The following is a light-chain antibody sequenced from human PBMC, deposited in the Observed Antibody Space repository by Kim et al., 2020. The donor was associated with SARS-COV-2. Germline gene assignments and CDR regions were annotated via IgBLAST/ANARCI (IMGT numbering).Light chain of an antibody. V-gene: IGKV1-27*01. CDR1: QGMSNY. J-gene: IGKJ2*03. CDR2: AAS. CDR3: QNYNTAPRS. Sequence: SASIGDRVTITCRASQGMSNYLAWYQQKAAQPPKLLISAASTLQSGVPSRFSGSGSGTDFTLTISSLQPEDVATYYCQNYNTAPRSFGQGTKLEI.